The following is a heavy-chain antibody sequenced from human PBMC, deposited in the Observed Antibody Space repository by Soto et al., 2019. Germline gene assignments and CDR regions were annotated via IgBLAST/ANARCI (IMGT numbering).Heavy chain of an antibody. CDR3: ARDRPRGGGMDV. CDR1: GFTFSTYD. CDR2: IGTAGDT. V-gene: IGHV3-13*01. Sequence: PGLSLRLSCAATGFTFSTYDMNWVRQATGKGLEWVSAIGTAGDTYYPGSVKGRFTISREDAKNSFYLQMNSLRVGDTAVYYCARDRPRGGGMDVWGQGTTVTVPS. J-gene: IGHJ6*02.